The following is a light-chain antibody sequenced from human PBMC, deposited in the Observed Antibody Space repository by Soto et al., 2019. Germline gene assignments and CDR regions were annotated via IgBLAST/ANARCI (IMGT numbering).Light chain of an antibody. CDR3: QQYGSSHT. CDR1: QSVSSSY. CDR2: GES. Sequence: EIVLTQSPGTLSLSPGERATLSCRASQSVSSSYLAWYQQKPGQAPRLLIYGESSRAIGIPDRFSSSVSGSDFILTINRLEPEDFAVYYCQQYGSSHTFGQGTRLEIK. V-gene: IGKV3-20*01. J-gene: IGKJ5*01.